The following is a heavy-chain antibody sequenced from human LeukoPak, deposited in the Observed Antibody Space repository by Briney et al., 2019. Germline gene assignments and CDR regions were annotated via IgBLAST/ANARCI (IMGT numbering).Heavy chain of an antibody. CDR3: ARDRLSKVVPAPTGYFDY. CDR2: IRYDGSNK. J-gene: IGHJ4*02. V-gene: IGHV3-30*02. D-gene: IGHD2-2*01. Sequence: SGGSLRLSCAASGFNFSSYGMHWVRQAPGKGLEWVAFIRYDGSNKYYADSVKGRFTISRDNSKNTLYLQMNSLRAEDTTVYYCARDRLSKVVPAPTGYFDYWQQGTLVTVSS. CDR1: GFNFSSYG.